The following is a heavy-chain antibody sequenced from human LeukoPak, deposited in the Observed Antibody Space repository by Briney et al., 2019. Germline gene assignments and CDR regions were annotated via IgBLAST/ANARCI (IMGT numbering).Heavy chain of an antibody. CDR1: GFTFSSYS. Sequence: GSLRLSCAASGFTFSSYSMNWVRQAPGKGLEWVSSISSSSSYIYYADSVKGRFTISRDNAKNSLYLQMNSLRAEDTAVYYCPRGSSGWYNYYYYMDVWGKGTTVTVSS. V-gene: IGHV3-21*01. J-gene: IGHJ6*03. CDR3: PRGSSGWYNYYYYMDV. D-gene: IGHD6-19*01. CDR2: ISSSSSYI.